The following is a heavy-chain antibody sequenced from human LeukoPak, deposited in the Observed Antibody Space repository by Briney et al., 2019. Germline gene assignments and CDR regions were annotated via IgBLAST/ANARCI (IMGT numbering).Heavy chain of an antibody. CDR2: IYYSGST. Sequence: PSETLSLTCTVSGGSISSYYWSWIRQPPGKGLEWIGYIYYSGSTNYNPSLKSRVTISVDTSKNQFSLKLNSVTAADTTVYYCARQSALRFFDYWGQGTLVTVSS. CDR1: GGSISSYY. V-gene: IGHV4-59*08. J-gene: IGHJ4*02. CDR3: ARQSALRFFDY.